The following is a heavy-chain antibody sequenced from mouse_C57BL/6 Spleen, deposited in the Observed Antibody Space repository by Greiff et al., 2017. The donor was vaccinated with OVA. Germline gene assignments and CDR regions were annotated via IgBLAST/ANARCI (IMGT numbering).Heavy chain of an antibody. CDR1: GFTFSSYG. CDR2: ISSGGSYT. CDR3: ARQLIYYDYVRGFAY. V-gene: IGHV5-6*01. J-gene: IGHJ3*01. Sequence: EVQLVESGGDLVKPGGSLKLSCAASGFTFSSYGMSWVRQTPDKRLEWVATISSGGSYTYYPDSVKGRFTISRDNAKNTLYLQLSSLKSEDTAMYYCARQLIYYDYVRGFAYWGQGTLVTVSA. D-gene: IGHD2-4*01.